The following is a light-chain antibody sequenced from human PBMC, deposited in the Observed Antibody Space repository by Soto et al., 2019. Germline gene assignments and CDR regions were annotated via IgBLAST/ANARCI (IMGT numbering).Light chain of an antibody. CDR3: QQYYSTPWA. CDR2: WAS. Sequence: DIVMTQSPDSLAVSLGERATINCKSSQSVLYSSHNKHYLAWYQQKPGQPPKLLIYWASTRESGVPARFSGSGSGTDFTLTISSLPAEDVAVYYWQQYYSTPWAFDQGTKVEIK. CDR1: QSVLYSSHNKHY. J-gene: IGKJ1*01. V-gene: IGKV4-1*01.